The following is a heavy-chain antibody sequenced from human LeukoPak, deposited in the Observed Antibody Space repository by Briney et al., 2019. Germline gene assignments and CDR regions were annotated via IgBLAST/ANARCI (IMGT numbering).Heavy chain of an antibody. Sequence: ASVKVSCKASGYAFTGYYMHWVRQAPGQGLEWMGWINPNSGGTNYAQKFQGRVTMTRDTSISTAYMELSRLRSDDTAVYYCARGPAHRLEPIDYWGQGTLVTVSS. CDR3: ARGPAHRLEPIDY. J-gene: IGHJ4*02. D-gene: IGHD1-1*01. CDR2: INPNSGGT. V-gene: IGHV1-2*02. CDR1: GYAFTGYY.